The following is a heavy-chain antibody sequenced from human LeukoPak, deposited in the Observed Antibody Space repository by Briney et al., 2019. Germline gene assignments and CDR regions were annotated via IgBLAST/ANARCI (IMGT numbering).Heavy chain of an antibody. CDR2: ISSSSTI. CDR3: ARDGKYYDILTGYYADAFDI. CDR1: GFTFSSYS. V-gene: IGHV3-48*04. D-gene: IGHD3-9*01. Sequence: PGGSLRLSCAASGFTFSSYSMNWVRQAPGKGLEWVSYISSSSTIYYADSVKGRFTISRDNAKNSLYLQMNSLRAEDTAVYYCARDGKYYDILTGYYADAFDIWGQGTMVTVSS. J-gene: IGHJ3*02.